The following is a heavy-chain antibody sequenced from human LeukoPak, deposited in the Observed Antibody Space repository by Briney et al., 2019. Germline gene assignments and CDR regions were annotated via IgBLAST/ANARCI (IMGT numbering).Heavy chain of an antibody. V-gene: IGHV4-34*01. CDR3: ARRIRVAVAGTPPHSWFDP. D-gene: IGHD6-19*01. CDR2: INHSGST. Sequence: SETLSLTCAVYGGSFSGYYWSWLRQPPGKGLEWIGEINHSGSTNYNPSLKSRVTISVDTSKNQFSLKLSSVTAADTAVYYCARRIRVAVAGTPPHSWFDPWGQGTLVTVSS. J-gene: IGHJ5*02. CDR1: GGSFSGYY.